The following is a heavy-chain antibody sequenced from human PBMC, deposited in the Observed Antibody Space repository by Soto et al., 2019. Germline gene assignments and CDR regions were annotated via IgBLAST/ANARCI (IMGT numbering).Heavy chain of an antibody. Sequence: EVQLVESGGGLVQPGRSLRLSCAASGFTFDDYAMHWVRQAPGKGLEWVSGISWKSGSICYADSVTGRFNISRDNAQNALYLQMNGPRSDDTALYYCSKVRLPYEDSSGYDSWGPGTLVTVSS. V-gene: IGHV3-9*01. CDR3: SKVRLPYEDSSGYDS. CDR1: GFTFDDYA. D-gene: IGHD3-22*01. CDR2: ISWKSGSI. J-gene: IGHJ4*02.